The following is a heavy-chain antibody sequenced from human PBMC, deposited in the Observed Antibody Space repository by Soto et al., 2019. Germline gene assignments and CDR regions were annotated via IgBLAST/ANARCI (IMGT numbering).Heavy chain of an antibody. V-gene: IGHV3-33*01. J-gene: IGHJ3*02. Sequence: LRLSCAASGFTFSSYGMHWVRQAPGKGLEWVAVIWYDGSNKYYADSVKGRFTISRDNSKNTLYLQMNSLRAEDTAVYYCARAGYYDSSGSDAFDIWGQGTMVTVSS. CDR1: GFTFSSYG. D-gene: IGHD3-22*01. CDR2: IWYDGSNK. CDR3: ARAGYYDSSGSDAFDI.